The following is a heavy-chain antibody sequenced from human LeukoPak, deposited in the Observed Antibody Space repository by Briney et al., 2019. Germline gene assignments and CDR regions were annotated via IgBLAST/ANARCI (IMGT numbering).Heavy chain of an antibody. V-gene: IGHV4-34*01. D-gene: IGHD3-10*01. CDR1: GGSFSGYY. CDR3: ARGLW. Sequence: SETLSLTCAVCGGSFSGYYWSWIRQPPGKGLEWIGEINHSGSTNYNPSLKSRVTISVDTSKNQFSLKLSSVTAADTAVYYCARGLWWGQGTLVTVSS. CDR2: INHSGST. J-gene: IGHJ4*02.